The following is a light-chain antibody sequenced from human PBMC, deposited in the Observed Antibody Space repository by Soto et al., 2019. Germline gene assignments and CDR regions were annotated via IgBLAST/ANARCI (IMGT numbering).Light chain of an antibody. J-gene: IGKJ4*01. CDR2: DAS. CDR3: QQHISWPLT. CDR1: QSVTNS. V-gene: IGKV3-11*01. Sequence: VLTQSPSTLSLSPQETATLSSRASQSVTNSLAWYQQKPGQAPRLLVYDASNRATGIPTRFSGSGSGTDFTLTISNLEPEDFAVYYCQQHISWPLTFGGGTKVDI.